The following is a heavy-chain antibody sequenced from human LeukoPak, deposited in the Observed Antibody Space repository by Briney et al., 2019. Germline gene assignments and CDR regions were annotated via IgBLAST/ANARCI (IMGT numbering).Heavy chain of an antibody. D-gene: IGHD2-21*02. CDR3: GRDLMVVTTPIRNFDY. V-gene: IGHV1-18*01. CDR2: ISTDNGNT. CDR1: GYTFNNFG. Sequence: ASVKVSCKASGYTFNNFGITWVRQAPGQGLECMGWISTDNGNTKYAQKLQGRVTMTTDTSTRTAYMELKSLRSDDRAVYYCGRDLMVVTTPIRNFDYWGQGTLVTVSS. J-gene: IGHJ4*02.